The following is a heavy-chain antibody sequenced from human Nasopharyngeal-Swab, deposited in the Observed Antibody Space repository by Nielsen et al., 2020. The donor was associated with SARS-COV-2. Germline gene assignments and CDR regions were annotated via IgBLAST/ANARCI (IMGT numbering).Heavy chain of an antibody. CDR3: AKGNMAVAFDY. V-gene: IGHV3-33*06. CDR2: IWYDGSNK. D-gene: IGHD6-19*01. Sequence: VRQAPGKGLEWVAVIWYDGSNKYYADSVKGRFTISRDNSKNTLYLQMNSLRAEDTAVYYCAKGNMAVAFDYWGQGTLVTVSS. J-gene: IGHJ4*02.